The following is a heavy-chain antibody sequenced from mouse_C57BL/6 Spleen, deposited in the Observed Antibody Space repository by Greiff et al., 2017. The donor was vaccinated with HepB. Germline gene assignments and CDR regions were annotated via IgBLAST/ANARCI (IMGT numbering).Heavy chain of an antibody. V-gene: IGHV1-69*01. Sequence: VQLQQPGAELVMPGASVKLSCKASGYTFTSYWMHWVKQRPGQGLEWIGEIDPSDSYTNYNQKFKGKSTLTVDKSSSTAYMQLSSLTSEDSAVYYCARVYYYGSRLDWYFDVWGTGTTVTVSS. CDR3: ARVYYYGSRLDWYFDV. CDR1: GYTFTSYW. D-gene: IGHD1-1*01. CDR2: IDPSDSYT. J-gene: IGHJ1*03.